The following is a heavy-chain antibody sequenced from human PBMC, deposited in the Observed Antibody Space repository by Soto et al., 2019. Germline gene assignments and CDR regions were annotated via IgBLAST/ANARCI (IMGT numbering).Heavy chain of an antibody. V-gene: IGHV3-23*01. CDR2: ISGSGGST. D-gene: IGHD6-6*01. J-gene: IGHJ1*01. CDR3: AKGRRIPSEQLVTPAEYFQH. CDR1: GFTFSSYA. Sequence: GGSLRLSCAASGFTFSSYAMSWVRQAPGKGLEWVSAISGSGGSTYYADSVKGRFTISRDNSKNTLYLQMNSLRAEDTAVYYCAKGRRIPSEQLVTPAEYFQHWGQGTLVTVSS.